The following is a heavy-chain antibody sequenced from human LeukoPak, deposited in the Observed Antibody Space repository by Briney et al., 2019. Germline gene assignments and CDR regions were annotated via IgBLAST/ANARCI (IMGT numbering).Heavy chain of an antibody. V-gene: IGHV3-23*01. CDR1: GFHFANYA. D-gene: IGHD2-15*01. Sequence: GGSLRLSCAASGFHFANYAMSWVRQAPGKGLEWVSATVGGGSPNTYHADSVKGRFTISRDNSKNTLFLQMNSLRVEDTAIYYCTKAPIVSCSGAFCYPFDSWGQGTLVTVSS. CDR2: TVGGGSPNT. CDR3: TKAPIVSCSGAFCYPFDS. J-gene: IGHJ4*02.